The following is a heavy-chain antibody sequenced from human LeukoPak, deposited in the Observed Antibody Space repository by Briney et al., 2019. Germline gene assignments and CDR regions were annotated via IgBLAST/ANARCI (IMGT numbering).Heavy chain of an antibody. CDR1: GGSISSSSYY. CDR2: IYYSGST. CDR3: ARREYYDFWSGYGGNLH. Sequence: SETLSLTCTVSGGSISSSSYYWGWIRQPPGKGLEWIGSIYYSGSTYYNPSLKSRVTISVDTSKNQFSLKLSSVTAADTAVYYCARREYYDFWSGYGGNLHWGQGTLVTVSS. V-gene: IGHV4-39*01. J-gene: IGHJ4*02. D-gene: IGHD3-3*01.